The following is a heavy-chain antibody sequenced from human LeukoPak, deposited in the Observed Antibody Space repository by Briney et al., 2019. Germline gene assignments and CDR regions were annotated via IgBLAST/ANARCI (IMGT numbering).Heavy chain of an antibody. J-gene: IGHJ5*02. Sequence: GGSLRLSCAASGFTFSTYWMHWVRQAPGKGLVWVSRVNADGSSTIYADSVKGQFTISRDNAKNTGFLQMNSLRAEDTAVYYCTREGLDPWGQGTLVTVPS. V-gene: IGHV3-74*01. CDR1: GFTFSTYW. CDR2: VNADGSST. CDR3: TREGLDP.